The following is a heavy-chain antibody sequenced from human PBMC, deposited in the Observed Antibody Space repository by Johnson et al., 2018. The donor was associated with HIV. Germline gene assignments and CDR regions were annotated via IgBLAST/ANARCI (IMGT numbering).Heavy chain of an antibody. CDR3: AKIWGDIAATGDAFDI. V-gene: IGHV3-30*18. D-gene: IGHD5-12*01. CDR2: ISYDVSNK. Sequence: QVQLVESGGGVVQPGGSLRLSCVASGFTFKNAWMSWVRQAPGKGLEWVAVISYDVSNKYYADSVKGRFTISRDNSKNTLYLQMNSLRAEDTAVYYCAKIWGDIAATGDAFDIWGQGTMVTVSS. J-gene: IGHJ3*02. CDR1: GFTFKNAW.